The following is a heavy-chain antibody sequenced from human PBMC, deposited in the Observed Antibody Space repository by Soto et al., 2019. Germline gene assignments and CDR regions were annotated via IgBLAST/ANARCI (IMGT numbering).Heavy chain of an antibody. CDR3: ARSCSGGSCINDTHHDY. CDR2: MNPNSGNT. Sequence: ASVKVSCKASGYTLTSYDINWVRQATGQGLEWMGWMNPNSGNTGYAQKFQGRVTMTRNTSISTAYMELSSLRSEDTAVYYCARSCSGGSCINDTHHDYWGQGTLVTVYS. J-gene: IGHJ4*02. CDR1: GYTLTSYD. D-gene: IGHD2-15*01. V-gene: IGHV1-8*01.